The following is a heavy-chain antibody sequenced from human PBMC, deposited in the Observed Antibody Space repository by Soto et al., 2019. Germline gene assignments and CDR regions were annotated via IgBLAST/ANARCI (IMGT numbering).Heavy chain of an antibody. V-gene: IGHV4-31*03. Sequence: SETLSLTCTVSGGSISSGGYYWSWIRQHPGKGLEWIGYIYYSGSTYYNPSLKSRVTISVDTSKNQFSLKLSSVTAADTAVYYCARRTKDFWSGIAFDYWGQGTLVTVSS. D-gene: IGHD3-3*01. CDR2: IYYSGST. CDR1: GGSISSGGYY. CDR3: ARRTKDFWSGIAFDY. J-gene: IGHJ4*02.